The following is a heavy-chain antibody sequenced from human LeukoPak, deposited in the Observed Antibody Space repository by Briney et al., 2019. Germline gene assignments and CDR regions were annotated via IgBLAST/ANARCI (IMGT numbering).Heavy chain of an antibody. CDR2: IRSKTNNYAT. J-gene: IGHJ4*02. V-gene: IGHV3-73*01. D-gene: IGHD1-26*01. CDR3: TRLSGDNGSYGGDFDS. Sequence: GGSLRLSCAASGFTFSGSALHWVRQASGKGLEWIGRIRSKTNNYATTYAASVTGRFTISRDEAKNPAYLQMSSVKAEDTAVYYCTRLSGDNGSYGGDFDSWGQGTLVTVSS. CDR1: GFTFSGSA.